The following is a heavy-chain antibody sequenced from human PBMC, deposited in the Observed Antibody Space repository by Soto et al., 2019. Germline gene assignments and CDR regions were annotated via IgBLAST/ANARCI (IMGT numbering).Heavy chain of an antibody. CDR1: GFTFSSYS. CDR3: ARDRYGDHVADI. CDR2: ISSSSSTI. J-gene: IGHJ3*02. D-gene: IGHD4-17*01. V-gene: IGHV3-48*01. Sequence: PGGSLRLSCAASGFTFSSYSMNWVRQAPGKGLERVSYISSSSSTIYYADSVKGRFTISRDNAKNSLYLQMNSLRAEDTAVYYCARDRYGDHVADIWGQQTMVTVAS.